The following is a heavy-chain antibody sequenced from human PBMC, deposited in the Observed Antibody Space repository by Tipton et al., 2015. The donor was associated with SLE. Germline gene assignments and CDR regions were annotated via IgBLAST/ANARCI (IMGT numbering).Heavy chain of an antibody. J-gene: IGHJ5*02. CDR1: GGSISSDH. CDR3: TTTRPRQGDWFDP. Sequence: TLSLTCSVSGGSISSDHWIWIRQPPGKGLEWLGYISDGGGTNYNPSLKSRVTISVDPAKNQFSLKLSSVTAADTAVYFCTTTRPRQGDWFDPWGQGTLGTVSS. V-gene: IGHV4-59*12. CDR2: ISDGGGT.